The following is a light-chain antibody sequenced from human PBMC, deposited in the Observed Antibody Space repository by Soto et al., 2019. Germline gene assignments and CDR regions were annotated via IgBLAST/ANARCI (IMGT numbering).Light chain of an antibody. J-gene: IGLJ2*01. CDR2: EVS. V-gene: IGLV2-14*01. CDR3: SSYTSSSTL. Sequence: QSALTQPASVSGSPGQSITISCTGTSSDVGGYNYVSWYQQHPGKAPKLMIYEVSNRPSGGSNRFSGSKSGNTASLTISGIQAEDEADYYCSSYTSSSTLFGGGTKLTVL. CDR1: SSDVGGYNY.